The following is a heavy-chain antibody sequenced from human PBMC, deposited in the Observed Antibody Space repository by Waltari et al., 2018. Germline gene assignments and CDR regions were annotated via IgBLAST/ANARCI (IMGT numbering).Heavy chain of an antibody. CDR2: TRNKANSYTT. CDR3: ARVIAVAGDAFDI. J-gene: IGHJ3*02. CDR1: GFTFSDHY. V-gene: IGHV3-72*01. Sequence: EVQLVESGGGLVQPGGSLRLSCAASGFTFSDHYMDWVRQAPGKGLEWVGRTRNKANSYTTEYAASVKGRFTISRDDSKNSLYLQMNSLKTEDTAVYYCARVIAVAGDAFDIWGQGTMVTVSS. D-gene: IGHD6-19*01.